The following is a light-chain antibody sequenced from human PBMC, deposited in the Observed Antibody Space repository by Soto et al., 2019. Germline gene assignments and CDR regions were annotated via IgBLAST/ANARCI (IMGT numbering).Light chain of an antibody. Sequence: QSALTQPRSVSGSPGQSVTISCTGTSSDIGGYKYVSWYQLHPGKAPKLLIYDVSERPSGVPDRFSGSKSGNTASLTISGLQAEDEADYYCCSYAAISVVFGGGTKLTVL. V-gene: IGLV2-11*01. CDR2: DVS. CDR3: CSYAAISVV. J-gene: IGLJ2*01. CDR1: SSDIGGYKY.